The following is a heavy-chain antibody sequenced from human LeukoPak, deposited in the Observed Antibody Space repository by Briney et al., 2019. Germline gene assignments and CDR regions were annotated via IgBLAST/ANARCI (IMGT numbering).Heavy chain of an antibody. Sequence: ASVKVSCKASGYTFTSYFMHWVRQAPGQGLEWMGWINPNSGGTNYAQKFQGWVTMTRDTSISTAYMELSRLRSDDTAVYYCARDQGNYYYGMDVWGQGTTVTVSS. CDR3: ARDQGNYYYGMDV. CDR2: INPNSGGT. V-gene: IGHV1-2*04. CDR1: GYTFTSYF. D-gene: IGHD3-10*01. J-gene: IGHJ6*02.